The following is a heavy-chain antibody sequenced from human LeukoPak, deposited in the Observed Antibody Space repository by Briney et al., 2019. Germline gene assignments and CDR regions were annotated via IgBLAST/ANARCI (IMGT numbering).Heavy chain of an antibody. J-gene: IGHJ5*02. Sequence: SETLSLTCTVSGASISSYTWSWARQPAGMGLEWIGRIYSSGTTNYNPSFESRVTMSVDTSKNQFSLKVYSVTAADTAVYYCARETHTTGWNGDLWGQGALVTVSS. D-gene: IGHD1-1*01. CDR2: IYSSGTT. V-gene: IGHV4-4*07. CDR3: ARETHTTGWNGDL. CDR1: GASISSYT.